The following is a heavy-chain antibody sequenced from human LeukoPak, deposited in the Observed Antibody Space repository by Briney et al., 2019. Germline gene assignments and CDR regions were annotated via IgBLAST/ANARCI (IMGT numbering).Heavy chain of an antibody. Sequence: GGSLRLSCAASGFTFSSYGMHWVRQAPGKGLEWEAVISYDGSNKYYADSVKGRFTISRDNSKNTLYLQMNSLRAEDTAVYYCAKDLEIAAAGTSPWGQGTMVTVSS. D-gene: IGHD6-13*01. CDR3: AKDLEIAAAGTSP. CDR2: ISYDGSNK. CDR1: GFTFSSYG. V-gene: IGHV3-30*18. J-gene: IGHJ3*01.